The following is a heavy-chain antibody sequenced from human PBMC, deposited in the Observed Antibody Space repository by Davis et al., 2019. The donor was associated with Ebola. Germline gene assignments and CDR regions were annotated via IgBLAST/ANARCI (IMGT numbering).Heavy chain of an antibody. J-gene: IGHJ4*02. CDR3: AKETAAIPTRTDY. D-gene: IGHD1-1*01. V-gene: IGHV3-23*01. CDR2: ISGSGGST. Sequence: GESLKTPCAASGFTFSSYAMSWVRQAPGKGLEWVSAISGSGGSTYYADSVKGRFTISRDNSKNTLYLQMNSLRAEDTAVYYCAKETAAIPTRTDYWGQGALVTVSS. CDR1: GFTFSSYA.